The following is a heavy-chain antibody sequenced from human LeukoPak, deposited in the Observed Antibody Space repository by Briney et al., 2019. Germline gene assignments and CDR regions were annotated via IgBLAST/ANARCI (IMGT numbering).Heavy chain of an antibody. CDR3: ARDSSGWYGHPKNEDY. J-gene: IGHJ4*02. V-gene: IGHV3-7*01. CDR2: IKQDGSEK. Sequence: GGSLRLSCAASGFTFSSYWMSWVRQAPGKGLAWVANIKQDGSEKSYVASVKGRFTISRDNAKNSLYLQMNSLRAEDTAVYYCARDSSGWYGHPKNEDYWGQGTLVTVSS. CDR1: GFTFSSYW. D-gene: IGHD6-19*01.